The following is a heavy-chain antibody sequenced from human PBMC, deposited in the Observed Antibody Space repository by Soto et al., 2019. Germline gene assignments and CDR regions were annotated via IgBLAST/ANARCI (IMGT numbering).Heavy chain of an antibody. CDR3: ARGTSVTPVL. CDR2: IFSDGST. D-gene: IGHD4-17*01. CDR1: GFTVSNSY. J-gene: IGHJ4*02. V-gene: IGHV3-53*01. Sequence: GGSLRLSCAASGFTVSNSYMSWIRQAPGKGLEWVSVIFSDGSTYYADSVKGRFTVSRDYSKNTLYLQVNSLRAEDTAVYYCARGTSVTPVLWGQGTLVTVSS.